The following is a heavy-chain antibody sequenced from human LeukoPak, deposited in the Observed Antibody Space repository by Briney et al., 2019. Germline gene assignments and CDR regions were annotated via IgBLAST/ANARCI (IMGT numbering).Heavy chain of an antibody. D-gene: IGHD4-23*01. J-gene: IGHJ4*02. V-gene: IGHV3-23*01. CDR3: ARGARKGDDYGGFFDY. CDR2: ISGSGGST. CDR1: GFTFSSYA. Sequence: GGSLRLSCAASGFTFSSYAMSWVRQAPGKGLEWVSAISGSGGSTYYADSVKGRFTISRDNSKNTLYLQMNSLRAQDTAVYYCARGARKGDDYGGFFDYWGQGTLVTVSS.